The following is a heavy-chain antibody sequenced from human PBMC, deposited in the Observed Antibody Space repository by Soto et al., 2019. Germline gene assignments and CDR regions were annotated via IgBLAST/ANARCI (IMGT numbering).Heavy chain of an antibody. CDR3: AGMVESSSWYYFDY. CDR1: GFSLSTSGMC. V-gene: IGHV2-70*11. CDR2: IDWDDDK. Sequence: SGPTLVNPTQTLTLTCTFSGFSLSTSGMCVSWIRQPPGKALEWLARIDWDDDKYYSTSLKTRLTISKDTSKNQVVLTMTNMDPVDRALYYCAGMVESSSWYYFDYWGQGTLVTVSS. J-gene: IGHJ4*02. D-gene: IGHD6-13*01.